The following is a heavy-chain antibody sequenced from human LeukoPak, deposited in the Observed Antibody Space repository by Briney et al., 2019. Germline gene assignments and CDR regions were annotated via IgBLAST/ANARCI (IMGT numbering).Heavy chain of an antibody. D-gene: IGHD6-13*01. CDR3: ARGRGSTWPDAFDI. V-gene: IGHV4-59*01. J-gene: IGHJ3*02. CDR2: ISYSGNT. Sequence: PGGSLRLSCAASGFTFSSYNMNWVRQAPGKGLEWIGHISYSGNTNYNPSLKSRVTISLDTSKNQFSLKLSSVTAADTAVYYCARGRGSTWPDAFDIWGQGTRVTVSS. CDR1: GFTFSSYN.